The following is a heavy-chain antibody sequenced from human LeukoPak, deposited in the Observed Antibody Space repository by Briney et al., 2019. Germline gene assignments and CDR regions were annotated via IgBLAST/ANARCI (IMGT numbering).Heavy chain of an antibody. CDR1: GFTFDDYA. CDR3: ARGRYGRYAFDI. Sequence: GGSLRLSCAASGFTFDDYAMHWVRQAPGKGLEWVSGISWNSGSIHYADSVKGRFTISRDNAKNSLYLQMNSLRAEDTALYYCARGRYGRYAFDIWGQGTMVTVSS. CDR2: ISWNSGSI. D-gene: IGHD1-14*01. J-gene: IGHJ3*02. V-gene: IGHV3-9*01.